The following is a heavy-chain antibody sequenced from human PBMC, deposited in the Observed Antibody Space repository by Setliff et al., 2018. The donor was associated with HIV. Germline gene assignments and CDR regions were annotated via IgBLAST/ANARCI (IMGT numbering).Heavy chain of an antibody. CDR2: IWYDGSNK. V-gene: IGHV3-33*01. CDR1: GFTFSSYG. Sequence: GGSLRLSCAASGFTFSSYGMRWVRQAPGKGLEWVAVIWYDGSNKYYADSVKGRFTISRDNSKNTLYLQMNSLRAEDTAVYYCARDAYCGDDCYWRACFDPWGQGTLGTVSS. CDR3: ARDAYCGDDCYWRACFDP. J-gene: IGHJ5*02. D-gene: IGHD2-21*02.